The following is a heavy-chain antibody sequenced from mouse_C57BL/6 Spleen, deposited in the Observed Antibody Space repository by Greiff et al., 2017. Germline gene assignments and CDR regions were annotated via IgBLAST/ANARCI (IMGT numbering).Heavy chain of an antibody. CDR1: GYTFTSYW. J-gene: IGHJ4*01. Sequence: QVQLQQPGAELVKPGASVKLSCKASGYTFTSYWMHWVKQRPGRGLEWIGRIDPNSGGTKYNEKFKSKATLTVDKPSSTAYMQLSRLTSEDSAVYYCASPYSSYYYAMDYWGQGTSVTVSS. CDR3: ASPYSSYYYAMDY. V-gene: IGHV1-72*01. CDR2: IDPNSGGT. D-gene: IGHD2-5*01.